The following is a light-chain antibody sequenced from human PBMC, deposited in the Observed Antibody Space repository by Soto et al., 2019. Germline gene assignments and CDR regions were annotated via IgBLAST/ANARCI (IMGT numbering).Light chain of an antibody. CDR3: AAWDDSLEVV. CDR2: SNN. J-gene: IGLJ2*01. CDR1: SSNIGSNT. V-gene: IGLV1-44*01. Sequence: QSVLTQPPSASGTPGQRVTISCSGSSSNIGSNTVNWYQQLPGTAPKLLIYSNNQRPSGVPDRFSGSKSGTSASLAISGLQSEDEADDYCAAWDDSLEVVFGGGTQLTVL.